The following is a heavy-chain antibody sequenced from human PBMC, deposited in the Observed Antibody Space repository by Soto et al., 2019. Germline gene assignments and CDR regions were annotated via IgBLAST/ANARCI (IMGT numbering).Heavy chain of an antibody. Sequence: QVQLVQSGSEVKRPGASVRVSCKASGYTFDTYGISWVRQAPGQGLEWMGWISAYNGHTDYAQRFQGRVTMTTDTSTITVSLELRGVGSDDTAVYYCARGTTWGARDFDYWGQRTLVTVSS. J-gene: IGHJ4*02. V-gene: IGHV1-18*01. CDR3: ARGTTWGARDFDY. CDR2: ISAYNGHT. D-gene: IGHD3-16*01. CDR1: GYTFDTYG.